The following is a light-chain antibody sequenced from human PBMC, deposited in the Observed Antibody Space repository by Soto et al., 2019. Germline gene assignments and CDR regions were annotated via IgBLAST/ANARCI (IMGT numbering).Light chain of an antibody. CDR3: GTWDSSLSLYV. Sequence: QSVLTQPPSVSAAPGLAVIISCSGSSSDIGNNYVSWYQQLPGTAPKLLISDNDKRPSGIPDRCSGSKSATSATLAITGLQTGDEADYYCGTWDSSLSLYVFGTGTKLTVL. V-gene: IGLV1-51*01. CDR2: DND. CDR1: SSDIGNNY. J-gene: IGLJ1*01.